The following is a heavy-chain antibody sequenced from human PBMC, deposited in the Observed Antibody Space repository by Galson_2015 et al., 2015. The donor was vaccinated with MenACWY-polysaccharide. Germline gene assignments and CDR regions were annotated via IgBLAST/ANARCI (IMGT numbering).Heavy chain of an antibody. CDR3: ARDPASTSWCYFDY. Sequence: CAISGDSVSSNSAAWNWIRQPPSGGLEWLGRTYYRSKWYNDYAVSVKSRITINPDTSKNHFSLQLNSVTPDDTAIYYCARDPASTSWCYFDYWGQGTLVTVSS. V-gene: IGHV6-1*01. CDR1: GDSVSSNSAA. CDR2: TYYRSKWYN. J-gene: IGHJ4*02. D-gene: IGHD6-13*01.